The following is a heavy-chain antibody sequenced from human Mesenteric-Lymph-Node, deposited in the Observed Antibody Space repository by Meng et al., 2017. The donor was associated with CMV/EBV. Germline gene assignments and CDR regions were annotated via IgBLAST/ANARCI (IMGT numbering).Heavy chain of an antibody. Sequence: SETLSLTCTVSGYSISSGYYWGWIRQPPGKWLEWIGNIYHSGNTYYNPSLKSRVTISVDTSKNQFSLKLSSVTAADTAVYYCARTSYYTSDYFDYWGQGTLVTVSS. CDR1: GYSISSGYY. D-gene: IGHD3-3*01. J-gene: IGHJ4*02. V-gene: IGHV4-38-2*02. CDR2: IYHSGNT. CDR3: ARTSYYTSDYFDY.